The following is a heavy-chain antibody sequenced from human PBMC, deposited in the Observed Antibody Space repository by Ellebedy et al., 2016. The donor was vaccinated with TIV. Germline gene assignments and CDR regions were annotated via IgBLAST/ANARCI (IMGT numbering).Heavy chain of an antibody. CDR3: AKRDGYMGYYFDY. CDR2: ISHGTM. Sequence: GGSLRLSXTASGFIISSYGMSWVRQAPGKGLEWLSYISHGTMYYVDSVKGRFTISRDNGKNSLYLHMNSLRDEDTAVYYCAKRDGYMGYYFDYWGQGILVTVSS. V-gene: IGHV3-48*02. J-gene: IGHJ4*02. CDR1: GFIISSYG. D-gene: IGHD5-24*01.